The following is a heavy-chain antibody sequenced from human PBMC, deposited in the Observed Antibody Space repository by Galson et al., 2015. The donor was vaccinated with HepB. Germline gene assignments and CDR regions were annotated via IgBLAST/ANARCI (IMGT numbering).Heavy chain of an antibody. CDR1: GFTFSTFA. CDR3: TRTGRYSNSWYRYGMGV. Sequence: SLRLSCAASGFTFSTFAMHWVRQAPGKGLEWVAVISYDGGNKYYADSVKGRFTISRDNSKNTLYLEMNSLRAEDTAVYWCTRTGRYSNSWYRYGMGVWGQGTTVTVSS. CDR2: ISYDGGNK. V-gene: IGHV3-30*04. J-gene: IGHJ6*02. D-gene: IGHD6-13*01.